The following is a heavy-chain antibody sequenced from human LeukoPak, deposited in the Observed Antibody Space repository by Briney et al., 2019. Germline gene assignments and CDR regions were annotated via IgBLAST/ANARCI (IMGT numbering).Heavy chain of an antibody. CDR1: GFSFSTYS. D-gene: IGHD3-22*01. CDR2: INSDALYI. Sequence: GGSLRLSCVASGFSFSTYSMNWVRQAPGKGLEWVASINSDALYIYYADSVKGRFTISRDNSKNTLYLQMNSLRAEDTAVYYCAKTEYYYDSSGYDYWGQGTLVTVSS. J-gene: IGHJ4*02. CDR3: AKTEYYYDSSGYDY. V-gene: IGHV3-21*01.